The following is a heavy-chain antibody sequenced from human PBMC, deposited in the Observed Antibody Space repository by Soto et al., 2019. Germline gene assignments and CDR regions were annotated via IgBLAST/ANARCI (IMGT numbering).Heavy chain of an antibody. CDR3: ARGYAVYCSSTSCYSIAGAFDI. CDR2: IKQDGSEK. J-gene: IGHJ3*02. CDR1: GFTFSSYW. D-gene: IGHD2-2*01. Sequence: QSGGSLRLSCAASGFTFSSYWMSWVRQAPGKGLEWVANIKQDGSEKYYVDSVKGRFTISRDNAKNSLYLQMNSLRAEDTAVYYCARGYAVYCSSTSCYSIAGAFDIWGQGTMVTVSS. V-gene: IGHV3-7*03.